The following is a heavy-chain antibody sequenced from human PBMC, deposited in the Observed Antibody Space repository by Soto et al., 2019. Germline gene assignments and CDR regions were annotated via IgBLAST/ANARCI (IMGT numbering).Heavy chain of an antibody. Sequence: GESLKISCRASGYSFSNYWIGWVRQMPGKGLEWVGIIFPGDFGTRYSPSFQGQVTISADRSITTAYLQWNTLKASDSAMFYCVRPKAGAAAGLFAHCGRGTLVTVSS. J-gene: IGHJ1*01. V-gene: IGHV5-51*01. CDR2: IFPGDFGT. D-gene: IGHD6-13*01. CDR3: VRPKAGAAAGLFAH. CDR1: GYSFSNYW.